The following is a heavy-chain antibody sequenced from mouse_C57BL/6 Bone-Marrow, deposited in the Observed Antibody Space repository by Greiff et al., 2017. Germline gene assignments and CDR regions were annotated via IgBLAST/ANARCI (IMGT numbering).Heavy chain of an antibody. Sequence: EVKLVESGGGLVKPGGSLKLSCAASGFTFSSYAMSWVRQTPAKRLEWVATISDGGSYTYYPENVKGRFTISRDNAKNNRYLQMTHLKSEDTAMYYCARGTLFAYWGQGTLVTVSA. CDR2: ISDGGSYT. CDR3: ARGTLFAY. J-gene: IGHJ3*01. V-gene: IGHV5-4*03. CDR1: GFTFSSYA.